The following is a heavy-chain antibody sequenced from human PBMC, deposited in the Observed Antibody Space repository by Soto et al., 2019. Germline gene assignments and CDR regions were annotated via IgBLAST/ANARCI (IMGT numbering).Heavy chain of an antibody. CDR2: ISGSGGST. J-gene: IGHJ4*02. D-gene: IGHD6-13*01. V-gene: IGHV3-23*01. Sequence: GGSLRLSCAASGFTFSSYAMSWVRQAPGKGLEWVSAISGSGGSTYYADSVKGRFTISRDNSKNTLYLQMNSLRAEDTAVYYCAKDPFYSSSHTSYYFDYWGQGTLVTVS. CDR3: AKDPFYSSSHTSYYFDY. CDR1: GFTFSSYA.